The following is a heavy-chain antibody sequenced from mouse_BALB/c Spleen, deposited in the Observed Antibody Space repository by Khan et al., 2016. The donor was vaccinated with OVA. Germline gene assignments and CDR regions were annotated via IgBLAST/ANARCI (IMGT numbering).Heavy chain of an antibody. Sequence: VQLQESGPELVRPGVSVKISCKGPDYTFTDYPMHWVRQSHVKSLEWIGAVSTYYGNTNYNQKFKGQAIMTVDKSSSTAYMELASLTSEDSAIYYCVRDDVYSLFAYWGQGTLVTVAA. D-gene: IGHD2-3*01. J-gene: IGHJ3*01. CDR2: VSTYYGNT. CDR1: DYTFTDYP. CDR3: VRDDVYSLFAY. V-gene: IGHV1S137*01.